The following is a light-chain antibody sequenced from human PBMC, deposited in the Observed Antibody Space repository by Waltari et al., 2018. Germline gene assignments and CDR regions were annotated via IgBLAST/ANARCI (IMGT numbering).Light chain of an antibody. CDR1: QSVITY. J-gene: IGKJ3*01. CDR2: AAS. V-gene: IGKV1-39*01. CDR3: QHSFNNPRT. Sequence: DIQMTQSPSSLSASVGDRVTITCRVSQSVITYLNWYQQDPGKAPKLLIYAASSLQSGVPSRFSGSGSGTDFSLTISNLQPGDFATYYCQHSFNNPRTFGPGTKVNIK.